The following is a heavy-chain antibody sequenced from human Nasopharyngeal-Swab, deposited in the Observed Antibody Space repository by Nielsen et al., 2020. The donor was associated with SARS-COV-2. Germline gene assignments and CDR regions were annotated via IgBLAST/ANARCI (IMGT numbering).Heavy chain of an antibody. CDR1: GFTFSSYA. CDR2: ISYDGSNK. V-gene: IGHV3-30*04. CDR3: ARVDYGGNSFGMDV. Sequence: GESLKISCAAFGFTFSSYAMHWVRQAPGKGLEWVAVISYDGSNKYYTDSVKGRFTISRDNSKNTLYLQMNSLRAEDTAAYYCARVDYGGNSFGMDVWGQGTTVTVSS. D-gene: IGHD4-23*01. J-gene: IGHJ6*02.